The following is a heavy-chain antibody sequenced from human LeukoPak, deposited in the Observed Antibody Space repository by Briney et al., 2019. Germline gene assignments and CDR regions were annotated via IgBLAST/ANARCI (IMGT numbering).Heavy chain of an antibody. CDR1: GFTFDDYA. CDR2: ISGDGGNT. D-gene: IGHD4-11*01. J-gene: IGHJ2*01. V-gene: IGHV3-43*02. CDR3: AKDILVTTGWYFDL. Sequence: PGGSLRLACAAAGFTFDDYAVDWVRQAPGKGMQWVSFISGDGGNTHYADSVKGRVTISRDTSKDSLYLQMNSLRPEDTALYYCAKDILVTTGWYFDLWGRGALVTVSS.